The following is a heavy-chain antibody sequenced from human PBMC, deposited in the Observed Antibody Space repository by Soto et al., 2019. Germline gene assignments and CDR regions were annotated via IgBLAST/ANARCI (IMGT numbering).Heavy chain of an antibody. CDR3: AREGSRSSKYIQH. CDR1: AYSFTGYN. D-gene: IGHD6-6*01. CDR2: INPNSGGT. V-gene: IGHV1-2*02. Sequence: GTSVYVSCKASAYSFTGYNIHWVRQAPGQGLEWMGWINPNSGGTNYAQKFQGRVTMTRDTSVTTAYMELSRLTSDDTAVYFCAREGSRSSKYIQHWGQGTLVTVS. J-gene: IGHJ1*01.